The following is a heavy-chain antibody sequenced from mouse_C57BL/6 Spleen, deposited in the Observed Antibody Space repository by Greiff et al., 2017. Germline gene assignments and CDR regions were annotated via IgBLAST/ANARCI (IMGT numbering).Heavy chain of an antibody. D-gene: IGHD1-1*01. CDR3: ARCSSYGDYFDY. CDR2: IYPGSGTT. Sequence: QVQLQQSGPELVKPGASVKISCKASGYSFTDYYINWVKQRHGQGLEWIGWIYPGSGTTRYNAKFKGKATLTVDPSSRTAYMQLSSLTSEDSAVYFCARCSSYGDYFDYWGQGTTLTVSA. V-gene: IGHV1-84*01. CDR1: GYSFTDYY. J-gene: IGHJ2*01.